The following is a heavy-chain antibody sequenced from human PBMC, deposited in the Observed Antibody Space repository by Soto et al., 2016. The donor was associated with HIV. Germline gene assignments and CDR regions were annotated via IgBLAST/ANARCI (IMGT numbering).Heavy chain of an antibody. V-gene: IGHV3-33*01. CDR3: ARGRVAVAGNSMDY. CDR1: GFTFSTYG. J-gene: IGHJ4*02. CDR2: IWYDGSNK. Sequence: VQLVESGGGVVQPGRSLRLSCVASGFTFSTYGMHWVRQAPGKGLEWVALIWYDGSNKYYADSVKGRFTIFRDNSKNTLYLQMNSLRAEDTAVYYCARGRVAVAGNSMDYWGQGTLLTVSS. D-gene: IGHD6-19*01.